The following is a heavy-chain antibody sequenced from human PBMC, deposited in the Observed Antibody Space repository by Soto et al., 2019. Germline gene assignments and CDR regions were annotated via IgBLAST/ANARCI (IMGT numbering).Heavy chain of an antibody. J-gene: IGHJ5*02. CDR3: ARAIFLTTGGGWFDP. V-gene: IGHV4-30-2*01. CDR2: IYHSGST. D-gene: IGHD4-17*01. Sequence: SETLSLTCAVSGGSISSGGYSWSWIRQPPGKGLEWIGYIYHSGSTYYNPSLKSRVTISVDRSKNQFSLKLSSVTAADTAVYYCARAIFLTTGGGWFDPWGQGTLVTVS. CDR1: GGSISSGGYS.